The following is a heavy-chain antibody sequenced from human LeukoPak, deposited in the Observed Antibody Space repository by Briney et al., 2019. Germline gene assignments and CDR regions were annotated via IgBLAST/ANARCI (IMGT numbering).Heavy chain of an antibody. D-gene: IGHD2-2*01. J-gene: IGHJ4*02. CDR2: TSGHNGDT. CDR1: GYSLSTFG. CDR3: ARGFSSISCYVGFDN. V-gene: IGHV1-18*01. Sequence: ASVRVSCKASGYSLSTFGIKWVRQAPGKGLEWMGWTSGHNGDTNYAQNVQGRVTMTTDTSTSTAYMELRSLKSDDTAIYYCARGFSSISCYVGFDNWGQGTLVTVSS.